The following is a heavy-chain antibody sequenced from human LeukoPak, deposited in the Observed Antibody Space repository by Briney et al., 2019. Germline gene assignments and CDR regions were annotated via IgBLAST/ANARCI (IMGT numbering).Heavy chain of an antibody. J-gene: IGHJ4*02. CDR2: ICYSGSA. V-gene: IGHV4-59*01. D-gene: IGHD3-10*01. CDR1: GGSISSYY. Sequence: SETLSLTCTVSGGSISSYYWSWIRQPPGKGLEWIGYICYSGSANYNPSLKSRVTISVDTSKNQFSLKLTSVTAADTAVYYCARSPPPYYYGSGSSVNYFDYWGQGTLVTVSS. CDR3: ARSPPPYYYGSGSSVNYFDY.